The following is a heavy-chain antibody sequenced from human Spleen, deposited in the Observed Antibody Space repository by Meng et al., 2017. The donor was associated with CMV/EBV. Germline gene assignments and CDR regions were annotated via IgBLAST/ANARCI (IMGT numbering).Heavy chain of an antibody. Sequence: ASVKVSCKASGYTFTSYDINWVRQAPGQGLEWMGWINPNSGGTNYARNFQDRVTLTRDTSISTAYMELSSLTSDDTAVYYCAREGHGWGSYYFDYWGQATLVTVSS. J-gene: IGHJ4*02. CDR1: GYTFTSYD. V-gene: IGHV1-2*02. D-gene: IGHD3-10*01. CDR2: INPNSGGT. CDR3: AREGHGWGSYYFDY.